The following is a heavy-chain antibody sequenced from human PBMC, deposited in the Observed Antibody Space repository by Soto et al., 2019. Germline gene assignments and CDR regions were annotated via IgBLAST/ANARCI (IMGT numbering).Heavy chain of an antibody. Sequence: QVQLVESGGGVVQPGRSLRLSCAASGFTFSSYAMHWVRQAPGKGLEWVAVISYDGSNKYYADSVTGRFTISRDNSKNTLYLQMNILRAEDTAVYYCARSYYYDSSGYYYGVGYWGQGTLVTVSS. CDR1: GFTFSSYA. D-gene: IGHD3-22*01. CDR3: ARSYYYDSSGYYYGVGY. CDR2: ISYDGSNK. J-gene: IGHJ4*02. V-gene: IGHV3-30-3*01.